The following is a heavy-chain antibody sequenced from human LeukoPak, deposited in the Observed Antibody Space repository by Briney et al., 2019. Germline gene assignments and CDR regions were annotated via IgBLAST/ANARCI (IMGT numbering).Heavy chain of an antibody. CDR2: IYYSGST. Sequence: SETLSLTCTVSGGSISSYYWSWIRQPPGKGLEWIGYIYYSGSTNYNPSLNRRVTISVDTSQNQFSLRLSSVTVADTAVYYCARDQYSTSWYGAFDYWGQGTLVTVSS. CDR1: GGSISSYY. D-gene: IGHD6-13*01. CDR3: ARDQYSTSWYGAFDY. V-gene: IGHV4-59*01. J-gene: IGHJ4*02.